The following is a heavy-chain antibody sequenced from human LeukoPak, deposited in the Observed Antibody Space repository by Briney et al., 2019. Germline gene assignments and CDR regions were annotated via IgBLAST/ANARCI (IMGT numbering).Heavy chain of an antibody. CDR1: GFSVSSNY. J-gene: IGHJ4*02. Sequence: GGSLRLSCAASGFSVSSNYMSWVRQAPGKGLEGVSIIYSGGSTYYTDSLKGRFTISRDNSKNTLYLQMNSLRAEDTAMYYCARVVSTYYFDYWGQGTLVTVSS. V-gene: IGHV3-66*01. CDR2: IYSGGST. CDR3: ARVVSTYYFDY.